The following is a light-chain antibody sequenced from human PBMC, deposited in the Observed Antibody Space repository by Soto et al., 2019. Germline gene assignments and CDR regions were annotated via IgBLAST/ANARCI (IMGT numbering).Light chain of an antibody. CDR1: QSINSE. V-gene: IGKV3-15*01. CDR3: QQGHNWPLT. J-gene: IGKJ2*01. Sequence: EIVMTQSPATLSLSPGERAALSCRASQSINSELAWYQQKPGQPPRLLIYGASTRATVVPARFTGSESGSQFTLTISGLQSEDFAVYYCQQGHNWPLTFGQGTRLEI. CDR2: GAS.